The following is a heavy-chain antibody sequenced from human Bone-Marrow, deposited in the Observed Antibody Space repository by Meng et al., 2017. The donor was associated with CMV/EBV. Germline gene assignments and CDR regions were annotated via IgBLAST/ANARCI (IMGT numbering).Heavy chain of an antibody. CDR1: SFSLSNYW. V-gene: IGHV3-7*03. Sequence: GESLKISCEASSFSLSNYWMTWVRLAPGKGLEWVANIRQDESETHYVDSVEGRFTISRDNAKSSLYLQVNSLRSEDAALYYCVKEAQGGPGSYKYYFEYWGQGTLVTVSS. D-gene: IGHD3-10*01. CDR2: IRQDESET. J-gene: IGHJ4*02. CDR3: VKEAQGGPGSYKYYFEY.